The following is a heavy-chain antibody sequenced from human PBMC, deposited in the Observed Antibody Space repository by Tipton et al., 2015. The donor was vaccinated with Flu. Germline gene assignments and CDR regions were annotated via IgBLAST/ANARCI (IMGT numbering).Heavy chain of an antibody. CDR3: ARDGGKDYDSSGFYWGY. Sequence: TLSLTCAVSEYSISSGYYWGWIRQPPGKGPEWIGNIFHSGHAYYNPSFKSRVTISVDTSKNQFSLKLSSVAAADTAVYYCARDGGKDYDSSGFYWGYWGQGTLVTVSS. V-gene: IGHV4-38-2*02. CDR1: EYSISSGYY. J-gene: IGHJ4*02. D-gene: IGHD3-22*01. CDR2: IFHSGHA.